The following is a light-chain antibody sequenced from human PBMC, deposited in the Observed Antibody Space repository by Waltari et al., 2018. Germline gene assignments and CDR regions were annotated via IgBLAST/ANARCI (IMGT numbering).Light chain of an antibody. CDR1: ALPRKY. J-gene: IGLJ2*01. CDR3: YSTDSSGNHRV. Sequence: SYELTQPPSVSVSPGKTARITCPGDALPRKYAYWYQQKSGQAPVLVIYEDSKRPSGIPERFSGSSSGTMATVTISGAQVEDEADYYCYSTDSSGNHRVFGGGTKLTVL. CDR2: EDS. V-gene: IGLV3-10*01.